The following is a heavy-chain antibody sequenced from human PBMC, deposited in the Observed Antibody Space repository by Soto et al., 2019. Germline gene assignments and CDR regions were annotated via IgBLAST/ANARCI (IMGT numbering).Heavy chain of an antibody. CDR2: IYHSGST. CDR3: ARDKSSDSSGMDV. V-gene: IGHV4-30-2*01. D-gene: IGHD3-3*01. Sequence: QLQLQESGSGLVKPSQTLSLTCAVSGGSISSGGYSWSWIRQPPGKGLEWIGYIYHSGSTYYNPTLKSRVTISVDRSKNQFSLKLSSVTAADTAVYYCARDKSSDSSGMDVWGQGTTVTVSS. CDR1: GGSISSGGYS. J-gene: IGHJ6*02.